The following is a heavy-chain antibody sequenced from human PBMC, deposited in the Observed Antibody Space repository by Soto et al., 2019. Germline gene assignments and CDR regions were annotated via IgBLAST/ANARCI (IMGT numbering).Heavy chain of an antibody. CDR2: IYHSGST. V-gene: IGHV4-4*02. J-gene: IGHJ4*02. CDR1: GGSISSSNW. D-gene: IGHD6-13*01. CDR3: ASIAAAGTWTALDY. Sequence: PSETLALTCAVSGGSISSSNWWSWVRQPPGKGLEWIGEIYHSGSTNYNPSLKSRVTISVDKSKNQFSLKLSSVTAADTAVYYCASIAAAGTWTALDYWGQGTLVTVSS.